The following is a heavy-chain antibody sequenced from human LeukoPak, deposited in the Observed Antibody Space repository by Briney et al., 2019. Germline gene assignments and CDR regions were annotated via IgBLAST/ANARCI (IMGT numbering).Heavy chain of an antibody. Sequence: SETLSLTCAVYGGSFSGYYWSWIRQPPGKGLEWIGEINHSGSTNYNSSLKSRVTISVDTSKNQFSLKLSSVTAADTAVYYCARDCSSTSCYFYYYGMDVWGKGTTVTVSS. CDR3: ARDCSSTSCYFYYYGMDV. D-gene: IGHD2-2*01. V-gene: IGHV4-34*01. CDR1: GGSFSGYY. CDR2: INHSGST. J-gene: IGHJ6*04.